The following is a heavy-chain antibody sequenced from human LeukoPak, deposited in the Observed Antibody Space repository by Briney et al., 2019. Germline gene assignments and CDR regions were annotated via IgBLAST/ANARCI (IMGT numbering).Heavy chain of an antibody. CDR3: ARHRIASAGPEFDY. V-gene: IGHV5-51*01. D-gene: IGHD6-13*01. CDR2: IFPGDSDT. J-gene: IGHJ4*02. Sequence: GESPKIFCSGSGYSFTSYWIGRWRHMPGKGLEGMGIIFPGDSDTRYSPSFEGHVTISAEKSTSTAYLQWSSLRASDTAMYYCARHRIASAGPEFDYWGRGTLVTVSS. CDR1: GYSFTSYW.